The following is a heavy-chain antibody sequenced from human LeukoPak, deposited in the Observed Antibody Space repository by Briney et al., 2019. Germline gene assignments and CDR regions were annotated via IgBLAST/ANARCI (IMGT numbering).Heavy chain of an antibody. D-gene: IGHD3-3*01. Sequence: PGGSLRLSYAASGFTFSSYSMNWVRQAPGKGLEWVSSISSSSSYIYYADSVKGRFTISRDNAKNSLYLQMNSLRAEDTAVYYCARVKGGDFWSGTFDYWGQGTLVTVSS. CDR3: ARVKGGDFWSGTFDY. CDR2: ISSSSSYI. V-gene: IGHV3-21*01. CDR1: GFTFSSYS. J-gene: IGHJ4*02.